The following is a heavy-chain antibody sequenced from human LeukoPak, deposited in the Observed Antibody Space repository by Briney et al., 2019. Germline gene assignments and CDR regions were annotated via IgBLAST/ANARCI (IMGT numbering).Heavy chain of an antibody. CDR3: AKDSSSWYPVAFDI. CDR2: ISSSGSTI. CDR1: GFTFSDYY. V-gene: IGHV3-11*01. Sequence: GGSLRLSCAASGFTFSDYYMSWIRQAPGKGLEWVSYISSSGSTIYYADSVKGRFTISRDNAKNSLYLQMNSLRAEDTAVYYRAKDSSSWYPVAFDIWGQGTMVTVSS. D-gene: IGHD6-13*01. J-gene: IGHJ3*02.